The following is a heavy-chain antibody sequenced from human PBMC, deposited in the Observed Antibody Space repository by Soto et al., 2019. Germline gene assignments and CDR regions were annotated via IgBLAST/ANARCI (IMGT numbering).Heavy chain of an antibody. CDR1: GYTFTSYD. CDR3: TRGQGNH. V-gene: IGHV1-8*01. CDR2: MNPFSGNA. J-gene: IGHJ4*02. Sequence: QVQLVQSGAEVKKPGASVRVSCKASGYTFTSYDIYWVRQATGEGLEWMGWMNPFSGNAVYTQKFQDRVIMTRDTSITTAYMEMSGLRSEDTAVYYCTRGQGNHWGQGSLVTVSS.